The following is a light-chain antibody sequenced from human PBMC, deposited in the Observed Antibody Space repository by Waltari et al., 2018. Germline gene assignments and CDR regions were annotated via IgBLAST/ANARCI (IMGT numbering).Light chain of an antibody. J-gene: IGLJ2*01. V-gene: IGLV2-14*01. Sequence: QSAPTQPPSVSGSPGQSVTISCTGTNSDVGGYNYVSWYQQHPGKAPKLVISVVSNRPSGVSDRFSGSKSGNTASLTISGLQAEDEADYYCCSYSSSSTWLFGGGTRLTVL. CDR2: VVS. CDR1: NSDVGGYNY. CDR3: CSYSSSSTWL.